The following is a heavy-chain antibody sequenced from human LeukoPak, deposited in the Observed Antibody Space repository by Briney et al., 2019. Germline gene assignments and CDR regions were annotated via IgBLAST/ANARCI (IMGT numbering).Heavy chain of an antibody. D-gene: IGHD3-10*01. CDR2: INPSGGST. J-gene: IGHJ5*02. V-gene: IGHV1-46*01. CDR1: GYTFTSYY. CDR3: ASSRPLLWFGELLPPTTADGFDP. Sequence: ASVKVSCKASGYTFTSYYMHWVRQVPGQGLEWMGIINPSGGSTSYAQKFQGRVTMTRDMSTSTVYMELSSLRSEDTAVYYCASSRPLLWFGELLPPTTADGFDPWGQGTLVTVSS.